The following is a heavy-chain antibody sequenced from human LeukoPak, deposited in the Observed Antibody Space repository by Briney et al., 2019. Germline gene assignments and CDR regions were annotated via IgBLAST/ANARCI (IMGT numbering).Heavy chain of an antibody. CDR3: AKWGWGNYYDNSGYYSTFDY. D-gene: IGHD3-22*01. V-gene: IGHV3-23*01. CDR1: GFTFSSYA. Sequence: GGSLRLSCAASGFTFSSYAMSWVRQAPGKGLEWVSAISGSGGSTYYADSVKGRFTISRDNSKNTLYLQMNSLRAEDTAVYYCAKWGWGNYYDNSGYYSTFDYWGQGTLVTVSS. J-gene: IGHJ4*02. CDR2: ISGSGGST.